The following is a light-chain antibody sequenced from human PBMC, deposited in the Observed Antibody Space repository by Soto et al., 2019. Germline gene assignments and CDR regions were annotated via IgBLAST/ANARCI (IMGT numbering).Light chain of an antibody. CDR1: SDDIGANNY. Sequence: QSALTQPASVXXXXXXXXXXSCTGTSDDIGANNYVSWYQHHPGKAPKILIYEAANRPSGISHRFSGSKSGNTASLTISGLQAEDEADYFCTSYTSASTLVFGGGTKLTVL. CDR3: TSYTSASTLV. CDR2: EAA. J-gene: IGLJ2*01. V-gene: IGLV2-14*01.